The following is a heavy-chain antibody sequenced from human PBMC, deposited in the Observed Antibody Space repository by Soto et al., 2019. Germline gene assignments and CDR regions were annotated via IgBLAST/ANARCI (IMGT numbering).Heavy chain of an antibody. D-gene: IGHD5-12*01. CDR2: ISYDGSNK. CDR1: GFTFSSYA. CDR3: ARALIDRRDGYNGPGY. Sequence: PGGSLRLSCAASGFTFSSYAMHWVRQAPGKGLEWVAVISYDGSNKYYADSVKGRFTISRDNSKNTLYLQMNSLRAEDTAVYYCARALIDRRDGYNGPGYWGQGTLVTVSS. V-gene: IGHV3-30-3*01. J-gene: IGHJ4*02.